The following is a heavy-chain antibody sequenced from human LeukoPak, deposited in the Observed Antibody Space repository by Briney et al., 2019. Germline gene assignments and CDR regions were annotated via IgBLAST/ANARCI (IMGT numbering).Heavy chain of an antibody. CDR2: IYPRDSQI. CDR3: ARHTKRPQAGWFDP. J-gene: IGHJ3*01. Sequence: GESLKISCKASGYNFTTYWIGWVRQMPGKGLEYMGIIYPRDSQIRYSPSFQGQVTISADKSISTAYLQWTSLKASDTAIYYCARHTKRPQAGWFDPWGQGTMVTVSP. CDR1: GYNFTTYW. V-gene: IGHV5-51*01. D-gene: IGHD3-10*01.